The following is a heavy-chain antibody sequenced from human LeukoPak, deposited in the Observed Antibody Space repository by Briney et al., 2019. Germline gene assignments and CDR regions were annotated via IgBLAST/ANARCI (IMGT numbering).Heavy chain of an antibody. CDR2: IYYTGNT. V-gene: IGHV4-39*02. D-gene: IGHD6-13*01. CDR1: GVSISSSYSY. J-gene: IGHJ4*02. CDR3: ARDRGVSGFDY. Sequence: SETLSLTCTVSGVSISSSYSYWGWIRQPPGMGLEWIGSIYYTGNTYYNASLKSQVSISIDTSKNQFSLKLTSVTAADTAVYYCARDRGVSGFDYWGQGTLVTVSS.